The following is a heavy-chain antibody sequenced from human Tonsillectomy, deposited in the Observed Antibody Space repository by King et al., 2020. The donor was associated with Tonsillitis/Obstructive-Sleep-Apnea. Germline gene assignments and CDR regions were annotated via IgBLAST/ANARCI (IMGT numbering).Heavy chain of an antibody. CDR1: GYTFTSYW. V-gene: IGHV5-51*01. D-gene: IGHD2-15*01. CDR2: THPGDSDT. CDR3: ARRACSGGSCSNFDY. Sequence: VQLVESGAEVKKPGESLKLSCKGSGYTFTSYWIGWVRQMPGKGLEWMGITHPGDSDTRYSPSFQGQVTISVAKSINTAHLQWSSLKASDTGMYYCARRACSGGSCSNFDYWGQGTLVTVPS. J-gene: IGHJ4*02.